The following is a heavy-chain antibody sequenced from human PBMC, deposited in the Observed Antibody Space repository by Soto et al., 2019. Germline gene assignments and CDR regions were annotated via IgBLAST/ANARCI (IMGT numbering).Heavy chain of an antibody. V-gene: IGHV3-23*01. Sequence: GGSLRLSCAASGLTFSNYAMSWVRQAPGKGLEWVSAISGSGGSTYHADSVKGRFIISRDNSKNTLYLQMNSLRAEDTAVYYCAKDLSSFSLYNWNDGRGFGMDVWGQGTTVTVSS. D-gene: IGHD1-1*01. J-gene: IGHJ6*02. CDR3: AKDLSSFSLYNWNDGRGFGMDV. CDR1: GLTFSNYA. CDR2: ISGSGGST.